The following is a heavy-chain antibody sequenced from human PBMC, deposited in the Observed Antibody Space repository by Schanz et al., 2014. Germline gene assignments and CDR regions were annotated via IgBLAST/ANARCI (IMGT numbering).Heavy chain of an antibody. V-gene: IGHV1-46*03. CDR3: ARDGEAAAGCDY. Sequence: QVQLVQSGAEVKKPGASVKVSCKASGYPFSNYGISWLRQAPGQGFEWMGIINPSGGSTSYAQKFQGRVTMTRDTSTSTVYMELSSLRSEDTAVYYCARDGEAAAGCDYWGQGTLVTVSS. J-gene: IGHJ4*02. CDR2: INPSGGST. D-gene: IGHD6-13*01. CDR1: GYPFSNYG.